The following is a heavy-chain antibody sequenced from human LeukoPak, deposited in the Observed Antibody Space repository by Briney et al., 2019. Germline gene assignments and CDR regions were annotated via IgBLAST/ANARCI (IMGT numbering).Heavy chain of an antibody. CDR1: GGSISSGSYN. Sequence: SETLSLTCTVSGGSISSGSYNWSWIRQPAGKGLEWIGRIYTSGSTNYNPSLKSRVTISVDTSKNQFSLKLSSVTAADTAVYYCARVPYYDFWSGSHDYWGQGTLVTVSS. D-gene: IGHD3-3*01. CDR3: ARVPYYDFWSGSHDY. J-gene: IGHJ4*02. CDR2: IYTSGST. V-gene: IGHV4-61*02.